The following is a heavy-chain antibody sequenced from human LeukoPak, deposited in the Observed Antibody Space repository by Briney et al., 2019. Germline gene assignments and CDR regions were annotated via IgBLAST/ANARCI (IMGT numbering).Heavy chain of an antibody. D-gene: IGHD3-10*01. Sequence: GGSLRLSCAASGFTFSSYGMHWVRQAPGKGLEWVAFIRYDGSNKYYADSVKGRFTISRDNSKNTLYLQMNSLRAEDTAVYYCAKELVRGVPLFDYWGQGTLVTVSS. CDR3: AKELVRGVPLFDY. V-gene: IGHV3-30*02. CDR2: IRYDGSNK. J-gene: IGHJ4*02. CDR1: GFTFSSYG.